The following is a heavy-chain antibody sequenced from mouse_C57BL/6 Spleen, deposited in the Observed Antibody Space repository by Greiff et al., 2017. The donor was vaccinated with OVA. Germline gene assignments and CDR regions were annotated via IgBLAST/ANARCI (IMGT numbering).Heavy chain of an antibody. Sequence: QVQLQQPGAELVKPGASVKVSCKASGYTFTSYWMHWVKQRPGQGLEWIGRIHPSDSDTNYNQKFKSKATLTVDTSSSTAYMQLSSLTSEDSAVYYCARYRGRYYGSSYDYAMDYWGQGTSVTVSS. CDR1: GYTFTSYW. CDR3: ARYRGRYYGSSYDYAMDY. D-gene: IGHD1-1*01. CDR2: IHPSDSDT. V-gene: IGHV1-74*01. J-gene: IGHJ4*01.